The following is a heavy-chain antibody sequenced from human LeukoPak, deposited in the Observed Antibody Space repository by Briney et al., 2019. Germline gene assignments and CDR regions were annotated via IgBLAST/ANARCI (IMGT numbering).Heavy chain of an antibody. V-gene: IGHV3-48*04. J-gene: IGHJ6*03. CDR1: EFTFVRYA. D-gene: IGHD6-13*01. CDR2: ISSSSAKI. Sequence: GGSLRLSCAASEFTFVRYAMNWVRQAPGKGLEWVSYISSSSAKIDYAESVKGRFTISRDNSKDSLYLQMDSLRAEDTAVYYCARDPSYASSWYHYMDVWGKGTTVTVSS. CDR3: ARDPSYASSWYHYMDV.